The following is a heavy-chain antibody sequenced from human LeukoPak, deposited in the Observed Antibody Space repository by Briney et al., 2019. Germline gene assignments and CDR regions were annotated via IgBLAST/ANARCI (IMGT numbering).Heavy chain of an antibody. D-gene: IGHD4-23*01. CDR1: GYTFTDYY. CDR3: ARGSAVVGGGGPLFDY. CDR2: INPNSGGT. V-gene: IGHV1-2*02. J-gene: IGHJ4*02. Sequence: ASVKVSCKASGYTFTDYYMHWVRQAPGQGLEWMGWINPNSGGTNYAQKFQGRVTMTRDTSITTAYMELSRLRSDDTAVYYCARGSAVVGGGGPLFDYWGQGTLVTASS.